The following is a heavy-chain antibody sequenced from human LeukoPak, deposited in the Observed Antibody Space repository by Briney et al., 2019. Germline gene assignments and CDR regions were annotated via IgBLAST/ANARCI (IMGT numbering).Heavy chain of an antibody. J-gene: IGHJ4*02. D-gene: IGHD1-7*01. V-gene: IGHV3-33*03. CDR3: AKDGTTGFSYVDH. Sequence: GGSLRLSCAVSGFGVHTFAMSWVRQAPGKGLEWVAVIWYGGSNTYYADSVKGRFTISRDNSKNTLSLQMNSLRAEDTAVYYCAKDGTTGFSYVDHWGQGTLVTVSS. CDR1: GFGVHTFA. CDR2: IWYGGSNT.